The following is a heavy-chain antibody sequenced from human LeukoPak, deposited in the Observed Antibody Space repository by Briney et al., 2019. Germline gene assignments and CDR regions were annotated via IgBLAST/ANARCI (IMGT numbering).Heavy chain of an antibody. D-gene: IGHD2-21*02. Sequence: ASXXVSCKASGYTFTSYYMHWVRQAPGQGLEWMGIINPSGGSTSYAQKFQGRVTMTRDTFTSTVYMELSSLRSEDTAVYYCARRLWAYCGGDCYAQFFDPWGQGTLVTVSS. J-gene: IGHJ5*02. CDR2: INPSGGST. CDR1: GYTFTSYY. CDR3: ARRLWAYCGGDCYAQFFDP. V-gene: IGHV1-46*01.